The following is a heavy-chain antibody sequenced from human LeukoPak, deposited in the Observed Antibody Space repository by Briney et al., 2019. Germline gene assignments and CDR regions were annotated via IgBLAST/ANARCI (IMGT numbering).Heavy chain of an antibody. CDR3: TRGSSGRRDN. J-gene: IGHJ4*02. V-gene: IGHV1-8*01. D-gene: IGHD6-19*01. CDR1: GYTFTSCD. Sequence: GASVKVSCKASGYTFTSCDINWLGPATGQGLEWMGWMNPNSGNTGYGQSFQGRITMTRDISIGTAYMELSNLTSEDTAIYYCTRGSSGRRDNWGQGTLVTVSA. CDR2: MNPNSGNT.